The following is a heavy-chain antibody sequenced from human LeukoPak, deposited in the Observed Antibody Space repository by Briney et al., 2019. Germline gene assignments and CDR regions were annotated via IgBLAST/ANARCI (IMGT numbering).Heavy chain of an antibody. Sequence: PGGSLRLSCAASGFTVSSYGMSWVRQAPGKGPEWVSLVYSDGVTRYADSVQGRFTISRDNSKNTVYLQMNNLRVEDTAVYHCVRDRAEGRAWVEFDPWSQGILVTVSS. CDR1: GFTVSSYG. CDR2: VYSDGVT. J-gene: IGHJ5*02. CDR3: VRDRAEGRAWVEFDP. V-gene: IGHV3-66*02.